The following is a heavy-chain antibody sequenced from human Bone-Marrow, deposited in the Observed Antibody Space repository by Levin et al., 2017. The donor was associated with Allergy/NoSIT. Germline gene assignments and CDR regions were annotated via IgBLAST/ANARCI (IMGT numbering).Heavy chain of an antibody. CDR2: IWYDGSNK. J-gene: IGHJ5*02. Sequence: GGSLRLSCAASGFTFSSYGMHWVRQAPGKGLEWVAVIWYDGSNKYYADSVKGRFTISRDNSKNTLYLQMNSLRAEDTAVYYCARDGLPLYSSGWYSMDWFDPWGQGTLVTVSS. CDR1: GFTFSSYG. CDR3: ARDGLPLYSSGWYSMDWFDP. V-gene: IGHV3-33*01. D-gene: IGHD6-19*01.